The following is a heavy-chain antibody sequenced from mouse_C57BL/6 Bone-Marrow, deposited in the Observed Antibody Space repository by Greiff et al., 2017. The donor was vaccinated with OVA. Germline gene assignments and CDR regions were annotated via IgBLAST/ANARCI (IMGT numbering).Heavy chain of an antibody. J-gene: IGHJ3*01. V-gene: IGHV5-6*01. CDR3: AGYYGSSPWFAY. CDR1: GFTFSSYG. Sequence: EAKLVESGGDLVKPGGSLKLSCAASGFTFSSYGMSWVRQTPDKRLEWVATISSGGSYTYYPDSVKGRFTISRDNAKNTLYLQMSSLKSEDTAMYYCAGYYGSSPWFAYWGQGTLVTVSA. CDR2: ISSGGSYT. D-gene: IGHD1-1*01.